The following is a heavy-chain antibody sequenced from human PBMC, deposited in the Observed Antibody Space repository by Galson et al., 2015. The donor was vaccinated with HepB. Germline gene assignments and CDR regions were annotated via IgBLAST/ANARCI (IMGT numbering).Heavy chain of an antibody. CDR2: ISYDGALT. V-gene: IGHV3-30*04. CDR1: GFTFTDYA. J-gene: IGHJ4*02. Sequence: SLRLSCAASGFTFTDYAIHWVRQAPGKGLEWVAVISYDGALTFYGDSAKGRFTVSRDNSKNTVVLQADNLRPEDTGVYYCARDNSWEETLGTLDSWGQGTLVTVSS. CDR3: ARDNSWEETLGTLDS. D-gene: IGHD4-23*01.